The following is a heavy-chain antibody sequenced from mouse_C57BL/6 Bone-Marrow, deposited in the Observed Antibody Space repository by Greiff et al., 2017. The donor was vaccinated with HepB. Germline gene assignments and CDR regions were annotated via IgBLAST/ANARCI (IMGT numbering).Heavy chain of an antibody. D-gene: IGHD2-10*02. V-gene: IGHV1-80*01. CDR1: GYAFSSYW. Sequence: QVQLQQSGAELVKPGASVKISCKASGYAFSSYWMNWVKQRPGKGLEWIGQIYPGDGDTNYNGKFKSKATLTADKSSSTAYMQLSSLTSEDSAVYFCARRGMGGNYAMDYWGQGTSVTVSS. CDR2: IYPGDGDT. J-gene: IGHJ4*01. CDR3: ARRGMGGNYAMDY.